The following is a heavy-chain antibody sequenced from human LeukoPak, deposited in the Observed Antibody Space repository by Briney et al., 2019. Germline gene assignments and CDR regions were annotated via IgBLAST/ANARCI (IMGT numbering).Heavy chain of an antibody. CDR3: ASTYYLQNWFDP. Sequence: GGSLRLSCAASGFTFSSYSMNWVRQAPGKGLEWVSFISSSRSYIYYADSVKGRFTISRDNAKNSLYLQMNSLRAEDTAVYYCASTYYLQNWFDPWGQGTLVTVSS. D-gene: IGHD3-10*01. J-gene: IGHJ5*02. CDR2: ISSSRSYI. V-gene: IGHV3-21*01. CDR1: GFTFSSYS.